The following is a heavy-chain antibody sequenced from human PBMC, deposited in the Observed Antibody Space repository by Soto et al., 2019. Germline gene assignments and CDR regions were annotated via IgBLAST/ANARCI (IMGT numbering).Heavy chain of an antibody. Sequence: QVQLQESGPGLVKSSETLSLICFVSGEALGSGQSYWTWIRQAPGKVLAWIGQTFVTGATNYSASLKSRVTMSVDTSKSQFSLTLTSVTAADSATYFCARGRSDSAGSSFGRRMDVWGQGTTVTVSS. J-gene: IGHJ6*02. V-gene: IGHV4-61*01. CDR2: TFVTGAT. CDR3: ARGRSDSAGSSFGRRMDV. D-gene: IGHD3-10*01. CDR1: GEALGSGQSY.